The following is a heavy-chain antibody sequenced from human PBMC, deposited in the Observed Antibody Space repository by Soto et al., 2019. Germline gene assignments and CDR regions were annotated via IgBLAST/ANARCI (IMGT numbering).Heavy chain of an antibody. Sequence: PSETLSLTCTVSGDSISTYYWSWVRQPPGKGPEWIGYIYYTGSTNYNSSLKSRVTISVDTSKNQFSLKLSSVTAADTDEDYCSRGRYDVLTGYYPWSYHYYMDVWGKGTTVTVSS. CDR3: SRGRYDVLTGYYPWSYHYYMDV. CDR2: IYYTGST. V-gene: IGHV4-59*01. CDR1: GDSISTYY. D-gene: IGHD3-9*01. J-gene: IGHJ6*03.